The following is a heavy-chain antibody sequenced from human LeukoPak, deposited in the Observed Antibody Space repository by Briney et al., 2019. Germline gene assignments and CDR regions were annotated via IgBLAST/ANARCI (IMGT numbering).Heavy chain of an antibody. J-gene: IGHJ4*02. V-gene: IGHV3-49*04. CDR2: IRSKAYGGTT. CDR3: TRDPIAVAGTAIDY. D-gene: IGHD6-19*01. CDR1: RFTFGDYA. Sequence: GSLRLSCTASRFTFGDYAMSWVRQAPGKGLEWVGFIRSKAYGGTTEYAASVKGRFTISRDDSKSIAYLQMNSLKTEDTAVYYCTRDPIAVAGTAIDYWGQGTLVTVSS.